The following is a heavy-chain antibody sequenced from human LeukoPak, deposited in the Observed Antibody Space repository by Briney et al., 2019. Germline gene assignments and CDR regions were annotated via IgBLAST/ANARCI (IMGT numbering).Heavy chain of an antibody. V-gene: IGHV3-43*02. Sequence: GGSLRLSCAASGFTFDDYAMHWVRQAPGKGLEWVSLISGDGGSTYYADSVKGRFTISRDNSKNSLYLQMNSLRTEDTALYYCASLAWLENWFDPWGQGTLVTVSS. CDR2: ISGDGGST. CDR1: GFTFDDYA. J-gene: IGHJ5*02. D-gene: IGHD3/OR15-3a*01. CDR3: ASLAWLENWFDP.